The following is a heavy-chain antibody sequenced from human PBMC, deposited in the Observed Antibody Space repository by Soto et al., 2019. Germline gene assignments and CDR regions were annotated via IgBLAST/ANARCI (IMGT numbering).Heavy chain of an antibody. CDR1: GGSIGSSSYY. V-gene: IGHV4-39*01. J-gene: IGHJ4*02. CDR2: IYYSGST. D-gene: IGHD2-15*01. CDR3: ARHRLAAKIRAYYFDY. Sequence: SETLSLTCTVSGGSIGSSSYYWGWIRQPPGKGLEWIGSIYYSGSTYYNPSLKSRVTISVDTSKNQFSLKLSSVTAADTAVYYCARHRLAAKIRAYYFDYWGQGTLVTVSS.